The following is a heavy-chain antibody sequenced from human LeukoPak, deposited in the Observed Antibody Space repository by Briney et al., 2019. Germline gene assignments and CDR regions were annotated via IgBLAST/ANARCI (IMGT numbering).Heavy chain of an antibody. J-gene: IGHJ5*02. D-gene: IGHD4-11*01. CDR3: AGDYSNHRGFDP. CDR1: GYTFTSYY. CDR2: INPSGGST. Sequence: GASVKVSCKASGYTFTSYYMHWVRQAPGQGLEWMGIINPSGGSTSYVQKFQGRVTMTRDTSTSTVYMELSSLRSEDTAVYYCAGDYSNHRGFDPWGQGTLVTVSS. V-gene: IGHV1-46*01.